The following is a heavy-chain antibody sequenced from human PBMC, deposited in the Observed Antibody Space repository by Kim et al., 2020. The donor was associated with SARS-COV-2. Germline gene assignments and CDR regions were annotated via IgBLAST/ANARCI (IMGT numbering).Heavy chain of an antibody. Sequence: GGSLRLSCAASGLSFRSQAMGWVRQAPGKGLEWVSSISSGGTAYYADSVKGRFTISRDNSKNTVYLQLNRLRTEDTADYYCAQDRLTGYQFLYHFDSWG. CDR2: ISSGGTA. V-gene: IGHV3-23*01. CDR3: AQDRLTGYQFLYHFDS. CDR1: GLSFRSQA. D-gene: IGHD3-9*01. J-gene: IGHJ4*01.